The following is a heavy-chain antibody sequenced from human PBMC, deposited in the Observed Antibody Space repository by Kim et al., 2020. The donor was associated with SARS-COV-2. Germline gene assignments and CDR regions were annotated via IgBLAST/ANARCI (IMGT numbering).Heavy chain of an antibody. D-gene: IGHD3-16*01. Sequence: GGSLRLSCAASGFTFSSYGMHWVRQAPGKGLEWVAVIWYDGSNKYYADSVKGRFTISRDNSKNTLYLQMNSLRAEDTAVYYCARESPRGDDAFDIWGQGTMVTVSS. CDR3: ARESPRGDDAFDI. V-gene: IGHV3-33*08. CDR2: IWYDGSNK. CDR1: GFTFSSYG. J-gene: IGHJ3*02.